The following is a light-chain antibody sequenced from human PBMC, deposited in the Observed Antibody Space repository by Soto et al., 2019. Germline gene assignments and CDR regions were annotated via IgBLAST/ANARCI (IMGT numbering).Light chain of an antibody. Sequence: EIVLTQSPATLSWSPGERATLSCRASQSVSTYLAWYQQKPGQAPRLLIYGASSRATGIPDRFSGSGSGIDFTLTISRLEPGDFAVYYCQQYGSSPVTFGQGTRLEIK. CDR1: QSVSTY. CDR3: QQYGSSPVT. CDR2: GAS. J-gene: IGKJ5*01. V-gene: IGKV3-20*01.